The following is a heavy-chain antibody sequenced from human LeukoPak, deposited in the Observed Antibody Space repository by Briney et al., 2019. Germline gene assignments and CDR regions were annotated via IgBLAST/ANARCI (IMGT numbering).Heavy chain of an antibody. V-gene: IGHV1-69*04. CDR3: ASSWYSIGWYGPVLFDP. D-gene: IGHD6-19*01. Sequence: ASVKVSCKASGGTFSSYAISWVRQAPGQGLAWMGRIVPVLHITNYAQSFQGRVTMTADDSTTTAYMELNSLRSEDTAVYYCASSWYSIGWYGPVLFDPWGQGTLVTVSS. CDR2: IVPVLHIT. J-gene: IGHJ5*02. CDR1: GGTFSSYA.